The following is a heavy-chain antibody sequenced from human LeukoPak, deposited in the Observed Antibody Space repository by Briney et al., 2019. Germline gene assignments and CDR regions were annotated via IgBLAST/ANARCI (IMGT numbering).Heavy chain of an antibody. CDR3: ASIVSE. Sequence: GGSLRLSFAASGFTFSSYAMHWVRQAPGKGLEWVAVISYDGSNKYYADSVKGRFTISRDNSKNTLYLQMNSLRAEDTAVYYCASIVSEWGQGTLVTVSS. CDR2: ISYDGSNK. CDR1: GFTFSSYA. D-gene: IGHD1-14*01. J-gene: IGHJ4*02. V-gene: IGHV3-30-3*01.